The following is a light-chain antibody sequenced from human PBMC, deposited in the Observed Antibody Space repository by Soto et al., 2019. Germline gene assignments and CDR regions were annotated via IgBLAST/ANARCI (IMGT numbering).Light chain of an antibody. CDR1: QDIGTK. Sequence: EIVMTQSPAILSVSPGETGTLSCRASQDIGTKLAWYQQKPGQAPRLLMYDVSTRASAAPARFSGSGSGSEFTLTISSLQSEDFAVYYCQHYYNWPRTFGQGTKVDIK. J-gene: IGKJ1*01. V-gene: IGKV3-15*01. CDR3: QHYYNWPRT. CDR2: DVS.